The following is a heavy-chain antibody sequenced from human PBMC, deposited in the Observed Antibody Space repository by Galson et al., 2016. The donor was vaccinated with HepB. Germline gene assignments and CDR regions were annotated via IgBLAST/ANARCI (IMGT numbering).Heavy chain of an antibody. CDR2: ISYDGSNK. J-gene: IGHJ6*02. D-gene: IGHD6-19*01. CDR3: ARDQNRHYSSGWGYYYYGLDV. V-gene: IGHV3-30*03. CDR1: GFTFSSYS. Sequence: SLRLSCAASGFTFSSYSMNWVRQAPGKGLEWVAVISYDGSNKYYAYSVKGRFTISRDNSKNTLYLQLNSLRAEDTAVYYCARDQNRHYSSGWGYYYYGLDVWGQGTTVTVSS.